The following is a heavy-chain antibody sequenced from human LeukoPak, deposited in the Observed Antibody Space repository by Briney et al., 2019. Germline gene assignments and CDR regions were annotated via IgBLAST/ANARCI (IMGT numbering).Heavy chain of an antibody. J-gene: IGHJ5*02. CDR1: GGSISSYY. D-gene: IGHD6-13*01. Sequence: PSETLSLTCTVSGGSISSYYWSWIRQPPGKGLEWIRYIYYSGSTYYNPSLKSRVTISVDTFKNQFSLKLSSVTAADTAVYYCARDPGIAAAGTNWFDPWGQGTLVTDCS. V-gene: IGHV4-59*12. CDR3: ARDPGIAAAGTNWFDP. CDR2: IYYSGST.